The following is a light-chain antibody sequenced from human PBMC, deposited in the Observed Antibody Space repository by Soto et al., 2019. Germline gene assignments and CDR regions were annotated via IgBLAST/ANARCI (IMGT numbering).Light chain of an antibody. CDR1: QNVGHN. J-gene: IGKJ2*01. V-gene: IGKV3-20*01. CDR2: AAS. CDR3: QLYGSSPPRYT. Sequence: EMVLTQSPATLSLSPGESATLSCRASQNVGHNFAWYQQKSGQAPRLLIYAASTRATGIPDRFSGSGSGTDFTLTISRLEPEDFAVYFCQLYGSSPPRYTFGQGTKLEIK.